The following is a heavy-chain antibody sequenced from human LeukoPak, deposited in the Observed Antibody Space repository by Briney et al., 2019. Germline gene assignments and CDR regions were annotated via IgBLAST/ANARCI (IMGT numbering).Heavy chain of an antibody. V-gene: IGHV3-21*01. CDR3: ASWYDSSGPSPPFDY. CDR2: ISSSSSYI. CDR1: GFTFSSYA. Sequence: GGSLRLSCAASGFTFSSYAMSWVRQAPGKGLEWVSSISSSSSYIYYADSVKGRFTISRDNAKNSLYLQMNSLRAEDTAVYYCASWYDSSGPSPPFDYWGQGTLVTVSS. D-gene: IGHD3-22*01. J-gene: IGHJ4*02.